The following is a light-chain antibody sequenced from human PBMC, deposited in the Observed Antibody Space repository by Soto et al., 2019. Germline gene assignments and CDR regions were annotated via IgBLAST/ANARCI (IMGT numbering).Light chain of an antibody. V-gene: IGKV3-15*01. CDR3: QQYNNWPRWT. CDR2: GAS. Sequence: EIVMTQSPATLSVSPGERATLSCRASQSVSSNLAWYQQKPGQAPRLLIYGASTRATGIPARFSGSGSGKEFTLTISSLQSEDFAVYYCQQYNNWPRWTFGQGTKVEIK. J-gene: IGKJ1*01. CDR1: QSVSSN.